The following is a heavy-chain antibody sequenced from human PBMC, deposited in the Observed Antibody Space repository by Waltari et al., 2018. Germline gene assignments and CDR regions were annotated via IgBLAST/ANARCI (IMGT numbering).Heavy chain of an antibody. CDR1: GLTASSNY. D-gene: IGHD4-17*01. CDR3: ARISGTPTTNWYFDL. V-gene: IGHV3-53*04. CDR2: IYSGGST. J-gene: IGHJ2*01. Sequence: EVQLVEFGGGLVQPGGSLRLSCVASGLTASSNYMSWVRQAPGKGLEWVSVIYSGGSTFYADSVKGRFTISRDNTKNSLYLQMNNLRLDDTSVYYCARISGTPTTNWYFDLWGRGTLVTVS.